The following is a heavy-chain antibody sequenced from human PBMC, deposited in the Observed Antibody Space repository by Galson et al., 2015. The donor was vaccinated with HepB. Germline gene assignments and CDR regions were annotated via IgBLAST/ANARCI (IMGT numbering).Heavy chain of an antibody. J-gene: IGHJ6*02. Sequence: SLRLSCAASGFTFSSYAMHWVRQAPGKGLEWVAVISYDGSNKYYADSVKGRFTISRDNSKNTLYLQMNSLRAEDTAVYYCARDVDTYYYYGMDVWGQGTTVTVSS. V-gene: IGHV3-30*04. CDR1: GFTFSSYA. CDR2: ISYDGSNK. D-gene: IGHD5-18*01. CDR3: ARDVDTYYYYGMDV.